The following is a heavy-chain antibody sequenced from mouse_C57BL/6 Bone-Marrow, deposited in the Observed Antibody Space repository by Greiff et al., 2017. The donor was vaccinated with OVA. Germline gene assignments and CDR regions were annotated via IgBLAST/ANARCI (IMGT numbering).Heavy chain of an antibody. J-gene: IGHJ2*01. CDR3: ARRGGWLLPDY. V-gene: IGHV1-66*01. Sequence: VQLVESGPELVKPGASVKISCKASGYSFTSYYIHWVKQRPGQGLEWIGWIYPGSGNTKYNEKFKGKATLTADTSSSTAYMQLSSLTSEDSAVYYCARRGGWLLPDYWGQGTTLTVSS. CDR1: GYSFTSYY. D-gene: IGHD2-3*01. CDR2: IYPGSGNT.